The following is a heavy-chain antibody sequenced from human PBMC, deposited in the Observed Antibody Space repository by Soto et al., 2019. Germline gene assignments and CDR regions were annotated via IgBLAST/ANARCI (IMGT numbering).Heavy chain of an antibody. Sequence: FTFSRYGLHWVRQAPVKGLEWVAVISYDGSNKYYADSVKGRFTISRDNSKNTLYLQMNSLRAEDTAVYYCAAGTTVFRPYYYGMDVWGQGTTVTVSS. CDR2: ISYDGSNK. V-gene: IGHV3-30*03. CDR1: FTFSRYG. CDR3: AAGTTVFRPYYYGMDV. D-gene: IGHD4-17*01. J-gene: IGHJ6*02.